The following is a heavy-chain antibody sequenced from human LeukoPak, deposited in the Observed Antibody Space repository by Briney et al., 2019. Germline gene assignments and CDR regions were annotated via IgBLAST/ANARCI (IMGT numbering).Heavy chain of an antibody. V-gene: IGHV4-39*01. D-gene: IGHD3-22*01. CDR2: LYYSGST. CDR1: GGSISGSSYY. Sequence: SETLSLTCTVSGGSISGSSYYWGWIRQPPGKGLEWIGSLYYSGSTYYNPSLKSRVTISGDTSKSQFSLKLTSVTAADTAMYYCARQYYDSTGYYYFDHWGQGTLVTVSS. CDR3: ARQYYDSTGYYYFDH. J-gene: IGHJ4*02.